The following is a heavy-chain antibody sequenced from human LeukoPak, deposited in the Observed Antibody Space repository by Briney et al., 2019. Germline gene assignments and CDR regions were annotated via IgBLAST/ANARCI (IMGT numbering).Heavy chain of an antibody. Sequence: PGGSLRLSCAASGFTFSSYGMHWVRQAPGKGLEWVAFIRYDGSNKYYADSVKGRFTISRDNSKNTLYLQMNSLRAEDTAVYYCAKRKGGGVGATYYYYMDVWGKGTTVTVSS. D-gene: IGHD1-26*01. V-gene: IGHV3-30*02. J-gene: IGHJ6*03. CDR2: IRYDGSNK. CDR1: GFTFSSYG. CDR3: AKRKGGGVGATYYYYMDV.